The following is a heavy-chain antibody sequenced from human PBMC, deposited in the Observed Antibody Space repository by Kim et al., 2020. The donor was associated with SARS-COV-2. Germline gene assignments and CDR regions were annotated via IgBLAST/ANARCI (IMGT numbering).Heavy chain of an antibody. Sequence: FQGRVTITRDTSESTAYMELSSLRSADTAVYYCARETYYYDSSGYYFDYWGQGTLLTVSS. J-gene: IGHJ4*02. V-gene: IGHV1-3*01. D-gene: IGHD3-22*01. CDR3: ARETYYYDSSGYYFDY.